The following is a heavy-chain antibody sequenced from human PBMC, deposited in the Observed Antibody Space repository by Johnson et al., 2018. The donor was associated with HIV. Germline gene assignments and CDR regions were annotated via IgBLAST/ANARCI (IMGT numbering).Heavy chain of an antibody. Sequence: QVQLVESGGGVVQSGGSLRLSCTASGFTFSNYGIHWVRQTPGKGLEWVAFIRSDDRNKYYADSVTVRFTISRDNAKNSLYLQMNSLEAEDTAVYYCARARGGYDWGGCHDAFDIWGQGTMVTVSS. J-gene: IGHJ3*02. V-gene: IGHV3-30*02. CDR3: ARARGGYDWGGCHDAFDI. CDR1: GFTFSNYG. D-gene: IGHD5-12*01. CDR2: IRSDDRNK.